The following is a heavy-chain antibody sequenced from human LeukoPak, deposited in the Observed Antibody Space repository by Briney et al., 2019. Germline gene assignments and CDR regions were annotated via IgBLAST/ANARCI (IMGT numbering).Heavy chain of an antibody. D-gene: IGHD6-19*01. CDR1: GYTFTSYA. V-gene: IGHV1-3*01. CDR2: INAGNGNT. Sequence: ASVKVSCKASGYTFTSYAMHWVRQAPGQRLEWMGWINAGNGNTEYSQKFQGRVTITRDTSASTAYMELSSLRSEDTAVYYCAKPGIAVAGTSFFDYWGQGTLVTVSS. J-gene: IGHJ4*02. CDR3: AKPGIAVAGTSFFDY.